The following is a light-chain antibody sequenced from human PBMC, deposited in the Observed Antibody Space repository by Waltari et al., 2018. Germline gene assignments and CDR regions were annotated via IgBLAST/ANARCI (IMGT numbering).Light chain of an antibody. J-gene: IGLJ2*01. CDR3: NSRDSSGNHVV. CDR2: GKN. CDR1: SLGTYA. V-gene: IGLV3-19*01. Sequence: SSELTQDPALSVALGQTVRITCQGDSLGTYAVSRYQQKPGQAPVLVIYGKNNRPSGIPDRFSGSSSGNTASLTITGAQAEDEADYYCNSRDSSGNHVVFGGGTKLTVL.